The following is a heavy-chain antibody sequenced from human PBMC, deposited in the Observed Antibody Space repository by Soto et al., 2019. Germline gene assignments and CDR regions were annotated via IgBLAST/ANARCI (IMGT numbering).Heavy chain of an antibody. CDR1: GGSISSYY. Sequence: PSETLSLTCTVSGGSISSYYWSWIRQPPGKGLEWIGYIYYSGSTNYNPSLKSRVTISVDTSKNQFSLKLSSVTAADTAVYYCASSYGDFIDYWGQGTLVTVSS. CDR3: ASSYGDFIDY. V-gene: IGHV4-59*01. CDR2: IYYSGST. D-gene: IGHD4-17*01. J-gene: IGHJ4*02.